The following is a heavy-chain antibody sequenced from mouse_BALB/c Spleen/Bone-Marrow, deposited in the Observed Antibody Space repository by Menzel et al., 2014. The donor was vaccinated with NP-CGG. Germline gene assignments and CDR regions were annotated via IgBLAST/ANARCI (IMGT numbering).Heavy chain of an antibody. CDR1: GFTFGSFG. J-gene: IGHJ1*01. D-gene: IGHD1-1*01. V-gene: IGHV5-17*02. CDR3: ARRGSNHWYFDV. Sequence: EVNVVESGGGLVQPGGSRKLSCAASGFTFGSFGMHWVRQAPEKGLEWVAYISSGSSTIYYADTVKGRFTISRDNPKNTLFLQMTSLRSEDTAMYYCARRGSNHWYFDVWGAGTTVTVSS. CDR2: ISSGSSTI.